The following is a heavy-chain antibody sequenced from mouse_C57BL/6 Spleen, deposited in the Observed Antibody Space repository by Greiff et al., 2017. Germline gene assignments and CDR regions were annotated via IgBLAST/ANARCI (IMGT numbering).Heavy chain of an antibody. J-gene: IGHJ3*01. CDR3: ARYYGSSPDWFAY. CDR2: ISSGGSYT. CDR1: GFTFSSYG. D-gene: IGHD1-1*01. Sequence: VQLKQSGGDLVKPGGSLKLSCAASGFTFSSYGMSWVRQTPDKRLEWVATISSGGSYTYYPDSVKGRFTISRDNAKNTLYLQMSSLKSEDTAMYYCARYYGSSPDWFAYWGQGTLVTVSA. V-gene: IGHV5-6*01.